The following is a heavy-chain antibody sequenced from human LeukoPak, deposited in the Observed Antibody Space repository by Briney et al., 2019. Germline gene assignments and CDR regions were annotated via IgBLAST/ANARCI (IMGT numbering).Heavy chain of an antibody. J-gene: IGHJ4*02. V-gene: IGHV3-48*03. CDR1: GFTFSSYE. D-gene: IGHD3-22*01. Sequence: GGSQRLSCAASGFTFSSYEMNWVRQAPGKGLEWVSYISSSGSTIYYADSVKGRFTISRDNAKNSLYLQMNSLRAEDTAVYYCARVQMIDRNYFDYWGQGTLVTVSS. CDR2: ISSSGSTI. CDR3: ARVQMIDRNYFDY.